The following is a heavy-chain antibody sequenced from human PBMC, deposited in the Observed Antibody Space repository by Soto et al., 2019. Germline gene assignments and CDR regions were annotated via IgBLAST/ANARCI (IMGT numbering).Heavy chain of an antibody. V-gene: IGHV4-59*01. CDR3: ARDYYVYGGQRGYYYYGMDV. Sequence: SETLSLTCTVSGGSISSYYWSWIRQPPGKGLEWIGYIYYSGSTNYNPSLKSRVTISVDTSKNQFSLKLSSVTAADTAVYYCARDYYVYGGQRGYYYYGMDVWGQGTTVTVSS. CDR2: IYYSGST. D-gene: IGHD3-10*02. CDR1: GGSISSYY. J-gene: IGHJ6*02.